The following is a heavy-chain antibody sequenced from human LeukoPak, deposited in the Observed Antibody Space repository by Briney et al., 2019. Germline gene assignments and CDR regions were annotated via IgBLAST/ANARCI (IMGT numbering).Heavy chain of an antibody. CDR1: GFIFSNYD. J-gene: IGHJ4*02. D-gene: IGHD1-14*01. V-gene: IGHV3-30*03. Sequence: PGRSLRLSCAASGFIFSNYDMHWVRQAPGKGLEWVTFISFDGNKKYYADSVKGRFTISRDNSKSTVYLQMDSLRVEDAAVYYCATRPPVPRSPGPLDYWGQGTLVTVSS. CDR2: ISFDGNKK. CDR3: ATRPPVPRSPGPLDY.